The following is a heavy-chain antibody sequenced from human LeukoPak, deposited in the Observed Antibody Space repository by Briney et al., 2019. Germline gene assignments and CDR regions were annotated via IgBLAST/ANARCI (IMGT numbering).Heavy chain of an antibody. CDR1: GYTFTGYY. D-gene: IGHD2-2*01. CDR2: INPNSGGT. V-gene: IGHV1-2*02. CDR3: ARDRCSSTSCYAEIPFDY. J-gene: IGHJ4*02. Sequence: GASVKVSCKASGYTFTGYYMHWVRQAPGQGLEWMGWINPNSGGTNYAQKFQGRVTMTRDTSISTAYMELSRLRSDDTAVYYCARDRCSSTSCYAEIPFDYWGQGTLVTVSS.